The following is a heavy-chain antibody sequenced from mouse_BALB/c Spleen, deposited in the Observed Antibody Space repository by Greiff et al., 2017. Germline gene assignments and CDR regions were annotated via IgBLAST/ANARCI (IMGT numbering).Heavy chain of an antibody. CDR1: GDSITSGY. J-gene: IGHJ4*01. Sequence: VQLQQSGPSLVKPSQTLSLTCSVTGDSITSGYWNWIRKFPGNKLEYMGYISYSGSTYYNPSLKSRISITRDTSKNQYYLQLNSVTTEDTATYYCARHYGNSGYYYAMDYWGQGTSVTVSS. CDR2: ISYSGST. V-gene: IGHV3-8*02. D-gene: IGHD2-1*01. CDR3: ARHYGNSGYYYAMDY.